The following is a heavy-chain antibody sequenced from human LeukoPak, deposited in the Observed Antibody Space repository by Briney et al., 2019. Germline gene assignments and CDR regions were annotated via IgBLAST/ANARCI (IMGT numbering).Heavy chain of an antibody. J-gene: IGHJ4*02. D-gene: IGHD3-9*01. Sequence: PGGSLRLSCAASGFTFNTYSMNWVRQAPGKGLGWLSYVKSGNYDIQYADSVTGRFTVSRDSATNSLYLQMNDLKAEDTAVYYCARDSDWAFDYWGQGSLVTVSS. CDR3: ARDSDWAFDY. V-gene: IGHV3-48*01. CDR1: GFTFNTYS. CDR2: VKSGNYDI.